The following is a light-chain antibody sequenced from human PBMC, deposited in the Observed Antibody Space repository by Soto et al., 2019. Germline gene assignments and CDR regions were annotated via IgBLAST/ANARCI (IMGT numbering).Light chain of an antibody. V-gene: IGKV4-1*01. CDR3: QQYYSTPPT. Sequence: DFVMTQSPDSLAVSLGERATINCKSSQSVLYSSNNKNYLAWYQQKPGQPPKLLIYWASTRESGVPDRFSGSGSGTDFTLTISSLQAEDVAVYYCQQYYSTPPTFGGGTKVDIK. CDR1: QSVLYSSNNKNY. J-gene: IGKJ4*01. CDR2: WAS.